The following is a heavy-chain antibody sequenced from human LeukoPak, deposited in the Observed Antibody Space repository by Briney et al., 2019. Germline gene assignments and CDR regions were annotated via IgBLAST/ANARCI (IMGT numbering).Heavy chain of an antibody. J-gene: IGHJ5*01. CDR2: ISGSGGKT. CDR3: AQSGQFDS. CDR1: GGSFSGYY. D-gene: IGHD2-8*02. Sequence: PSETLSLTCAVYGGSFSGYYWSWVRQAPGKGLEWVSSISGSGGKTYYTDSVKGRFTISRDKSKNTLYLQMNSLRAEDTAVYYCAQSGQFDSWGQGTLVTVSS. V-gene: IGHV3-23*01.